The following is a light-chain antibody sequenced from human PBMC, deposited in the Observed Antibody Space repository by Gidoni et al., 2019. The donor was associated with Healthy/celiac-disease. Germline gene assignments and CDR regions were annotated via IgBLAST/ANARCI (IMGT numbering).Light chain of an antibody. CDR2: DAS. J-gene: IGKJ3*01. V-gene: IGKV3-11*01. Sequence: EIVLTQSPATLSLSPGERATLSCRASQSVSSYLARYQQKPGQAPRLLIFDASNRATGIPARFSGSWSRTDFTLTSSSLEPEDFAVYYCQQRSNWPRTFGPGTKVDIK. CDR3: QQRSNWPRT. CDR1: QSVSSY.